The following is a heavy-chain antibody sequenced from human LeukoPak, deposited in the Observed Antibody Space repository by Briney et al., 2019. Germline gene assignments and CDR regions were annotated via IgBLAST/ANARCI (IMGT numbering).Heavy chain of an antibody. V-gene: IGHV4-4*07. J-gene: IGHJ5*02. CDR1: GGSISSYY. CDR2: IYTSGST. D-gene: IGHD3-9*01. CDR3: ARDVIRYFDWRSPKRWFDP. Sequence: SETLSLTCTVSGGSISSYYWSWIRQPAGKGLEWIGRIYTSGSTNYNPSLKSRVTMSVDTSKNQFSLKLSSVTAADTAVYYCARDVIRYFDWRSPKRWFDPWGQGTLVTVSS.